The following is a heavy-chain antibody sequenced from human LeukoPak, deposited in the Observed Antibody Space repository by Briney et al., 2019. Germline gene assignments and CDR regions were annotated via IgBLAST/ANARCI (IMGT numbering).Heavy chain of an antibody. CDR2: IWYDGSNI. Sequence: SGGSLSLSCAASGFTLSDYAVHWVRQAPGKGLEWVAMIWYDGSNIYYADSVKGRFTISRDNSKNTVSLQMNSLRVEDTAVYYCARAWSQAFDSWGQGTLVTVSS. CDR3: ARAWSQAFDS. V-gene: IGHV3-33*01. D-gene: IGHD2-15*01. J-gene: IGHJ4*02. CDR1: GFTLSDYA.